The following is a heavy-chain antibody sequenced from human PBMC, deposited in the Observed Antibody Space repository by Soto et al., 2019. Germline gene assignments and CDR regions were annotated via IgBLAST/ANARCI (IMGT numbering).Heavy chain of an antibody. CDR3: ARHITMDPLLVY. J-gene: IGHJ4*02. D-gene: IGHD3-10*01. Sequence: PGGSLRLSCAASGFTFSSYGMHWVRQAPGKGLEWVAVISYDGSNKYYADSVKGRFTISRDNSKNTLYLQMNSLRAEDTAVYYCARHITMDPLLVYWGQGPPVTVSS. CDR1: GFTFSSYG. V-gene: IGHV3-30*03. CDR2: ISYDGSNK.